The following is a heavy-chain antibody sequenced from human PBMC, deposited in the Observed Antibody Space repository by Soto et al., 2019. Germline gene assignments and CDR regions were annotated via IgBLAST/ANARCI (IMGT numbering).Heavy chain of an antibody. CDR3: ARGRNRGGWNRAPYY. J-gene: IGHJ4*02. CDR1: GGSFSGYY. V-gene: IGHV4-34*01. Sequence: PSETLSLTCAVYGGSFSGYYWSWIRQPPGKGLEWIGEINHSGSTNYNPSLKSRVTISVDTSKNQFSLKLSSVTAADTAVYYCARGRNRGGWNRAPYYWGQGTLVTVSS. CDR2: INHSGST. D-gene: IGHD1-1*01.